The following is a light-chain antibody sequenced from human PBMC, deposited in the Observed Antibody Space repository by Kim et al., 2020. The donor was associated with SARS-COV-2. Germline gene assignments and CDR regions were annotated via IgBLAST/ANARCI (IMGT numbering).Light chain of an antibody. CDR3: QAWDSSTGV. CDR2: QDS. V-gene: IGLV3-1*01. J-gene: IGLJ2*01. Sequence: SYELTQPPSVSVSPGQTASITCSGDKLGDKYACWCQQKPGQSPVLVIYQDSKRPSGIPERFSGSNSGNTATLTISGTQAMDEADYYCQAWDSSTGVFGGGTQLTVL. CDR1: KLGDKY.